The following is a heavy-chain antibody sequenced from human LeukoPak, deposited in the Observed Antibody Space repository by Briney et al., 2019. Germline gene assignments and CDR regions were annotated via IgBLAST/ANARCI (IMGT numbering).Heavy chain of an antibody. CDR2: IFSGGST. D-gene: IGHD6-19*01. CDR3: ARDLKTSGWYGDFDY. J-gene: IGHJ4*02. CDR1: GFTVSSNY. Sequence: GGSLRLSCVASGFTVSSNYMSWVRQAPGKGLEWVSAIFSGGSTFYADSVTGRFTISRDNSKNTVYLEMNSLRAEDTTVYYCARDLKTSGWYGDFDYWGQGTLVTVSS. V-gene: IGHV3-53*01.